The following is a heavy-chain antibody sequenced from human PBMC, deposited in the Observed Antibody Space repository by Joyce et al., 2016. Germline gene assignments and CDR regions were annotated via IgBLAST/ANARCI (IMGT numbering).Heavy chain of an antibody. CDR3: AKQGQLGTPDY. CDR1: GYSFTGSY. V-gene: IGHV1-2*04. J-gene: IGHJ4*02. D-gene: IGHD3-16*01. CDR2: INPHTGGT. Sequence: QVQLEQSGPEVKKPGASMKVSCKTSGYSFTGSYLHWVRQAPGQVLEWVGWINPHTGGTDYAQKFQGWVTLTRDTSISTAYMELTKLKLNDTAVYYCAKQGQLGTPDYWGQGTLVTVSS.